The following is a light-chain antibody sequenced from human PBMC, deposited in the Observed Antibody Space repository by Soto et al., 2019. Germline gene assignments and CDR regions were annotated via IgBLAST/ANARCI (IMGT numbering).Light chain of an antibody. CDR3: QQRKSYQIT. V-gene: IGKV1-9*01. J-gene: IGKJ5*01. CDR2: AAS. Sequence: DIQLTQSPSFLSASVGDRVTITCRASQDINTYLAWYQQKPGKAPKLLIFAASTLQNGVPSRFSGSGSGTEFTVTITSLQPEDFATYYSQQRKSYQITFGQGTRLEIK. CDR1: QDINTY.